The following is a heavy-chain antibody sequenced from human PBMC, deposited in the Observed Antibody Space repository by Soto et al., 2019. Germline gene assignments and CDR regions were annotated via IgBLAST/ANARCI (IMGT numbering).Heavy chain of an antibody. J-gene: IGHJ6*02. CDR1: GGTFSSHA. CDR3: ARDVTLNDYDSTYYYYAMDV. CDR2: IIPFFKAT. V-gene: IGHV1-69*13. Sequence: SVKVSCKASGGTFSSHAISWLRQAPGQGLEWMGGIIPFFKATNYAQKFQDRVTITADDSTGTAYMDLYSLRSEDTAVYYCARDVTLNDYDSTYYYYAMDVWGQGTTVTVSS. D-gene: IGHD3-16*01.